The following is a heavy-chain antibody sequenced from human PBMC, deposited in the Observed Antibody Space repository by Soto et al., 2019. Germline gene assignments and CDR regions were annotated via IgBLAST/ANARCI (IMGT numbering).Heavy chain of an antibody. D-gene: IGHD4-17*01. CDR3: ARDGYGDPPGVDY. CDR2: ISAYNGNT. Sequence: QVQLVQSGAEVKKPGASVKVSCKASGYTFTSYGISWVRQAPGQGLEWMGWISAYNGNTNYAQKRQGRVTMTTYSSTSTDYMELRSLRSDDSAVYYCARDGYGDPPGVDYWGQGTLVTVSS. V-gene: IGHV1-18*04. CDR1: GYTFTSYG. J-gene: IGHJ4*02.